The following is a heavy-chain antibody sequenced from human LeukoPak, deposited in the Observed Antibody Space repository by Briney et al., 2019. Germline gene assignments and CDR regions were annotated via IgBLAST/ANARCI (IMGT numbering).Heavy chain of an antibody. D-gene: IGHD6-19*01. J-gene: IGHJ4*02. CDR2: ISSSSSYI. CDR3: VRRVDSSGWYLFEY. Sequence: GGSLRLSCAASGFTFSSYSMIWVRQAPGKGLEWVSSISSSSSYIYYADSVKGRFTISRDNAKNSLYLQMSSLKTEDTAVYYRVRRVDSSGWYLFEYWGQGTLVTVSS. V-gene: IGHV3-21*04. CDR1: GFTFSSYS.